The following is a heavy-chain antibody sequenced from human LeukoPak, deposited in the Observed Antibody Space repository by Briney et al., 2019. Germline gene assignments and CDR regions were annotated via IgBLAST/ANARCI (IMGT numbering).Heavy chain of an antibody. V-gene: IGHV4-34*01. Sequence: SETLSLTCAVYGGSFSGYYWSWIRQPPGKGLEWIGEINHSGSTNYNPSLKSRVTISVDTSKNQFSLKLSSVTAADTAVYYCARGRRPNYDILTGYYTYWFDPWGQGTLVTVSS. J-gene: IGHJ5*02. D-gene: IGHD3-9*01. CDR1: GGSFSGYY. CDR2: INHSGST. CDR3: ARGRRPNYDILTGYYTYWFDP.